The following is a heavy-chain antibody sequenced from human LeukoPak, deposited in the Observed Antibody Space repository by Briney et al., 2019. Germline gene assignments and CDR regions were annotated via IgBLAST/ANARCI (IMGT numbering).Heavy chain of an antibody. CDR1: GVPFSSYW. CDR2: INSGGSGT. CDR3: ATSLGPLTEY. V-gene: IGHV3-74*01. Sequence: RSLRLSCAASGVPFSSYWMHWVRQTPGKGLVWVSRINSGGSGTSYADSVKGRFTISRDNAKNTLYLQMNSLRAEDTALYYCATSLGPLTEYWGQGTLVTVSS. J-gene: IGHJ4*02. D-gene: IGHD7-27*01.